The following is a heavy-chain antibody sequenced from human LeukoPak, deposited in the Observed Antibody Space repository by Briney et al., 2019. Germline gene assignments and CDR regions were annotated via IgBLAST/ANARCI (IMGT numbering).Heavy chain of an antibody. CDR2: IYYSGYT. V-gene: IGHV4-39*01. CDR3: ARHGGYGTGDALDI. CDR1: GVSISSSSYQ. Sequence: PSETLSLTCTVSGVSISSSSYQWGWIRQPPGKGLEWIGSIYYSGYTFYKPSLKSRVTISVDTSKNQFSLKLSSVTAADAALYYCARHGGYGTGDALDIWGQGTMVTVSS. J-gene: IGHJ3*02. D-gene: IGHD5-18*01.